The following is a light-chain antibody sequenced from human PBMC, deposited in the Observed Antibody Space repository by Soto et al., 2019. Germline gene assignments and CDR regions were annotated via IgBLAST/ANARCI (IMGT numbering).Light chain of an antibody. CDR2: DVS. J-gene: IGKJ1*01. CDR3: QQYGSSPT. V-gene: IGKV3-20*01. Sequence: EIVLTQSPGTLSLSPGERATLSCRSSQSVSSNYLAWYQQKPDQAPRLVIYDVSGRTTGIPDRFSGSGSGTDVTPTISRLEPEDFAVYYCQQYGSSPTFGQGTKVEIK. CDR1: QSVSSNY.